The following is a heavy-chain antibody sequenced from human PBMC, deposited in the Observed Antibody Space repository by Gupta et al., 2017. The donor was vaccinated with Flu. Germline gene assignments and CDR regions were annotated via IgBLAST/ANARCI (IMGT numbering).Heavy chain of an antibody. V-gene: IGHV5-51*01. J-gene: IGHJ5*02. Sequence: VQLVQSGPEVKMPGESLKISCKGIGFSFPDYWIGWVRQMPGEVPEWVGIVYPTESRTVYGPSFRGRVTISADMSTSTIYLQWTSLRASDSGTYYCAKRVYCHYFDCYTGADAWIDPGGQGTLVTVSS. CDR1: GFSFPDYW. CDR3: AKRVYCHYFDCYTGADAWIDP. D-gene: IGHD3-9*01. CDR2: VYPTESRT.